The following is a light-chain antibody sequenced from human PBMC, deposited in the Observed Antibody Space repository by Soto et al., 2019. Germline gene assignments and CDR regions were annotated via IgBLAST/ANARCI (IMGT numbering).Light chain of an antibody. J-gene: IGLJ1*01. CDR2: DDS. V-gene: IGLV3-21*02. CDR1: NIGSER. CDR3: QVCESSTDQYV. Sequence: SYELTQPPSVSVAPGQTATITCGGDNIGSERVHWYQQKTGQAPAVVVFDDSDRPSGIPERFSGSNSGNTATLTISMVEDGDEADYYCQVCESSTDQYVFGTGTKLTVL.